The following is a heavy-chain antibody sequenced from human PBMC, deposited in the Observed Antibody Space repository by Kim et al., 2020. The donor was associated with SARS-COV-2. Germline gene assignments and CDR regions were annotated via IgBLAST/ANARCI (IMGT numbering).Heavy chain of an antibody. V-gene: IGHV5-51*01. CDR2: IYPDDSDT. Sequence: GESLKISCKGSGYNFNNNWIGWVRQMPGRGLEWMGVIYPDDSDTTYSPSFQGQVTISADKSISTTYLQWSSLKASDTAMYYCARHKLYCGGDCYSPKFFYGMDLWGQGTTVTVSS. D-gene: IGHD2-21*02. CDR1: GYNFNNNW. CDR3: ARHKLYCGGDCYSPKFFYGMDL. J-gene: IGHJ6*01.